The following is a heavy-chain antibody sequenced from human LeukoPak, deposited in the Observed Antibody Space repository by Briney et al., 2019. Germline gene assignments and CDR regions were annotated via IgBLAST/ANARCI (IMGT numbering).Heavy chain of an antibody. Sequence: ASVKVSCKASGYTFTGYGISWVRQAPGQGLEWMGWISTYNGNTNYAQKLQDRVTMTTDTSTSTAYVELRSLRSDDTAVYYCATSDGSGGSTFPFDPWGQGTLVTVSS. J-gene: IGHJ5*02. CDR1: GYTFTGYG. V-gene: IGHV1-18*01. D-gene: IGHD3-10*01. CDR3: ATSDGSGGSTFPFDP. CDR2: ISTYNGNT.